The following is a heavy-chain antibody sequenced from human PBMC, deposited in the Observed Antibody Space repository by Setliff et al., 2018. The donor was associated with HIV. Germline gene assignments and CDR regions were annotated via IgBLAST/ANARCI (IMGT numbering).Heavy chain of an antibody. Sequence: SETLSLTCFVSGVSISGHFWGWIRQPPGKGLEWIGYIYTSGTTEYNPSLDSRVTISVDTSRDQFSLNLRSVTAADTALCFCVRLIHTGLLYFDYWGLGMLVTVSS. V-gene: IGHV4-4*09. CDR2: IYTSGTT. D-gene: IGHD2-8*02. J-gene: IGHJ4*02. CDR1: GVSISGHF. CDR3: VRLIHTGLLYFDY.